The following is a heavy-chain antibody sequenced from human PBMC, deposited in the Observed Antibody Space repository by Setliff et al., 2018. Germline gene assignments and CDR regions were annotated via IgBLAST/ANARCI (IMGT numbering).Heavy chain of an antibody. V-gene: IGHV4-4*09. CDR1: GGSISSSY. Sequence: SETLSLTCTVSGGSISSSYWSWIRQPPGKGLEWIGYFYHSGSMNYNPSLKGRVTMSVDTSNSQLSLKLTSVSAADTAVYYCARAYYYGSGNSHKYYMDVWGKGTAVNVSS. CDR3: ARAYYYGSGNSHKYYMDV. D-gene: IGHD3-10*01. J-gene: IGHJ6*03. CDR2: FYHSGSM.